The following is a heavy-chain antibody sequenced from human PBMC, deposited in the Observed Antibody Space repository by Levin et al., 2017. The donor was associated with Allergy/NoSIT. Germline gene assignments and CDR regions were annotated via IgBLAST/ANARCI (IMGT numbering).Heavy chain of an antibody. CDR2: VLPNGVT. V-gene: IGHV4-34*01. D-gene: IGHD2-21*01. CDR3: VRGFSGVVADS. J-gene: IGHJ4*02. Sequence: SETLSLTCAVYGGSFSAYYWSWIRQPPGKGLEWIGEVLPNGVTNYNPSLKSRVTISVDTSETHLSLRLTSVTAADTAGYYGVRGFSGVVADSWGQGTLVSVSS. CDR1: GGSFSAYY.